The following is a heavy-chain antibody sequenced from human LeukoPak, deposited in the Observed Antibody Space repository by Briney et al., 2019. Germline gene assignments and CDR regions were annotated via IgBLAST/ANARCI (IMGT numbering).Heavy chain of an antibody. CDR3: ARSARTYDTWLDP. D-gene: IGHD1-7*01. CDR1: GASITSSSYY. J-gene: IGHJ5*02. V-gene: IGHV4-39*01. Sequence: KTSETLSPTCTVSGASITSSSYYCAWIRQPPGSGLELIVSVYDSGTTYSNPSLNNRATRYVDTSKNLVSIKRTSVTAADTGVSYCARSARTYDTWLDPWGPGVLVTVSS. CDR2: VYDSGTT.